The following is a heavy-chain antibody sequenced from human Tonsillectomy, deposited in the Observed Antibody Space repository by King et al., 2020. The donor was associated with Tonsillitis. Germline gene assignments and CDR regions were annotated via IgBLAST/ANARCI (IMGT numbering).Heavy chain of an antibody. V-gene: IGHV4-59*01. J-gene: IGHJ4*02. D-gene: IGHD1-1*01. Sequence: VQLQESGPGLVKPSETLSLTCTVSGGSFSNYYWSWVRQPPGKGLEWIGYIHYSDTNYNPSLKSRVTISVDTSKNQLSLRLTSVTAADTAMYYCARGVSTGLWGQGTLVPVSS. CDR2: IHYSDT. CDR3: ARGVSTGL. CDR1: GGSFSNYY.